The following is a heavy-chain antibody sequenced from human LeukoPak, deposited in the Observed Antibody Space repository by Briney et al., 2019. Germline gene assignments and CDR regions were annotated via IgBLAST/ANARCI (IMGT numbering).Heavy chain of an antibody. CDR1: GYSFTSYW. CDR2: IYPGDSDT. CDR3: ARQSDYSGGSCPEGDY. V-gene: IGHV5-51*01. J-gene: IGHJ4*02. D-gene: IGHD2-15*01. Sequence: GESLKISCKGSGYSFTSYWIGWVRQMPGKGLEWMGIIYPGDSDTRYSPSFQGQVTISADKSISTAYLQWSSLKASDTAMYYCARQSDYSGGSCPEGDYWGQGTLVTVSS.